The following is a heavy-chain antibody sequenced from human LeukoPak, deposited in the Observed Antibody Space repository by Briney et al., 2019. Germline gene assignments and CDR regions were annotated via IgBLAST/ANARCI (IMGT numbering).Heavy chain of an antibody. CDR2: ISWKSDTI. Sequence: GGSLRLSCAGSGFTFDDYGLHWVRQAPGKGLEWVSGISWKSDTIGYADSVKGRFTISRDNAKNSLYLQMNSLRAEDTALYSCAKARGEQNGGSNYWGQGTQVIVSS. D-gene: IGHD2-15*01. J-gene: IGHJ4*02. V-gene: IGHV3-9*01. CDR3: AKARGEQNGGSNY. CDR1: GFTFDDYG.